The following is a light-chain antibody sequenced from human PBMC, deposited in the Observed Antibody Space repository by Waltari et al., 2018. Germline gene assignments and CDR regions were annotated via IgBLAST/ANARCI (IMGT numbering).Light chain of an antibody. V-gene: IGLV8-61*01. CDR3: ALYMGSGIWV. CDR1: SGSVSTTSY. CDR2: KIN. Sequence: QTVVPQEPSLSVSPGGTVTLTCSLRSGSVSTTSYATWYQQTPGHAPRTLVYKINNRSSGVPDRFSGSILGNKVALTITGAQADDESDYYCALYMGSGIWVFGGGTKLTVL. J-gene: IGLJ3*02.